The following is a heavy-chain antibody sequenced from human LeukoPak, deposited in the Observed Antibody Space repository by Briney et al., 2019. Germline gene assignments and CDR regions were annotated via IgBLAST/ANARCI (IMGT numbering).Heavy chain of an antibody. D-gene: IGHD1-26*01. J-gene: IGHJ4*02. CDR1: GGTFSSYA. Sequence: ASVKVSCKASGGTFSSYAISWVRQAPGQGLEWMGGIIPIFGTANYAQKFQGRVTITADESTSTAYMEPSSLRSEDTAVYYCARGGTSGSYYGSFYWGQGTLVTVSS. CDR3: ARGGTSGSYYGSFY. V-gene: IGHV1-69*13. CDR2: IIPIFGTA.